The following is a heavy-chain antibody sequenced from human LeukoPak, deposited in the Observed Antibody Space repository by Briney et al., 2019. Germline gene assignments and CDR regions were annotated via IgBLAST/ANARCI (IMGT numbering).Heavy chain of an antibody. Sequence: GESLKTSFKGPGLPFISYWIAWVRPMPGKGLEWMGIIYPGDSDTRYSPSFQGQVTLSADKSISTAYLQWNSLNASDTAMYFCARHLSGYSYDYWGRGTLVTVSS. CDR2: IYPGDSDT. V-gene: IGHV5-51*01. J-gene: IGHJ4*02. CDR1: GLPFISYW. D-gene: IGHD5-18*01. CDR3: ARHLSGYSYDY.